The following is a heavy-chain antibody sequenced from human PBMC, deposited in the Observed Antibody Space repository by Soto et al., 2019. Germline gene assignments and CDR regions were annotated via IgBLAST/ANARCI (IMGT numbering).Heavy chain of an antibody. Sequence: SETLSLTCTVSGGSISSYYWSWIRQPPGKGLEWIGYIYYSGSTNYNPSLKSRVTISVDTSKNQFSLKLSSVTAADTAVYYCARVRKGITMVRGKIGYYYYGMDVWGQGTTVTRLL. CDR1: GGSISSYY. CDR3: ARVRKGITMVRGKIGYYYYGMDV. J-gene: IGHJ6*02. D-gene: IGHD3-10*01. V-gene: IGHV4-59*12. CDR2: IYYSGST.